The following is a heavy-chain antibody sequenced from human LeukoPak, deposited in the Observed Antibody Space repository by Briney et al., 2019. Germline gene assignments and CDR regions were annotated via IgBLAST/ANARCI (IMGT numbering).Heavy chain of an antibody. V-gene: IGHV4-34*01. CDR2: INHSGST. CDR3: ARHWYGSGSYYP. CDR1: GGSFSGYY. Sequence: SSETLSLTCAVYGGSFSGYYWSWIRQPPGKGLEWIGEINHSGSTNYNPSLKSRVTISVDTSKNQFSLKLSSVTAADTAVYYCARHWYGSGSYYPWGQGTLVTVSS. D-gene: IGHD3-10*01. J-gene: IGHJ5*02.